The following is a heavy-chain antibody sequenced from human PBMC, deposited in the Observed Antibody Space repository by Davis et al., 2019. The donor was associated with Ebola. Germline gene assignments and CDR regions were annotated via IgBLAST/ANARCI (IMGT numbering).Heavy chain of an antibody. J-gene: IGHJ4*02. D-gene: IGHD3-10*01. Sequence: GESLKISCAASGFTFSSYWMHWVRQAPGKGLEWVSSISSSSSYIYYADSVKGRFTISRDNAKNSLYLQMNSLRAEDTAVYYCATAMVQGVISMVDYWGQGTLVTVSS. V-gene: IGHV3-21*01. CDR1: GFTFSSYW. CDR3: ATAMVQGVISMVDY. CDR2: ISSSSSYI.